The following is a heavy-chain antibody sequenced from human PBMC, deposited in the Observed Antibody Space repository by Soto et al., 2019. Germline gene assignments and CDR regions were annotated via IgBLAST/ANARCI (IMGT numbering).Heavy chain of an antibody. CDR1: GFTASGNY. J-gene: IGHJ4*02. D-gene: IGHD6-6*01. V-gene: IGHV3-53*02. CDR3: ASTRGSSYDY. CDR2: IYNGGGT. Sequence: EVQLVETGGAWIQPGGSLRPSFAASGFTASGNYMSWVRQAPGKGLEWVSVIYNGGGTYYADSVKGRFTISRDNSKNTLYLQMNSLRAEDTAVYYCASTRGSSYDYWGQGTLVTVSS.